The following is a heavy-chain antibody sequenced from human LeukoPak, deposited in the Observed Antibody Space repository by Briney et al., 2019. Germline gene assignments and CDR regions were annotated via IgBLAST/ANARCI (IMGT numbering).Heavy chain of an antibody. CDR3: ARDALPPSGWFDP. D-gene: IGHD3-10*01. CDR2: IYYSGST. V-gene: IGHV4-59*12. J-gene: IGHJ5*02. CDR1: GGSISSCY. Sequence: SETLSLTCTVSGGSISSCYWSWIRQPPGKGLEWIGYIYYSGSTYYNPSLKSRVTISVDTSKNQFSLKLNSVTAADTALYYCARDALPPSGWFDPWGQGTLVTVSS.